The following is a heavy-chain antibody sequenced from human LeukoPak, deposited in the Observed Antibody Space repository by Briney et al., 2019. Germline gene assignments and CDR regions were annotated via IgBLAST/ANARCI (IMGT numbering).Heavy chain of an antibody. CDR2: MNPNSGYT. CDR3: ARVPREIMSI. CDR1: GYTFTSYD. Sequence: ASVKVSCKASGYTFTSYDINWVRQATGQGLEWMGYMNPNSGYTGYAQRFQGRVTMTRNTSISTAYMELSSLRSEDTAVYYRARVPREIMSIWGQGTMVTVSS. D-gene: IGHD1-26*01. V-gene: IGHV1-8*01. J-gene: IGHJ3*02.